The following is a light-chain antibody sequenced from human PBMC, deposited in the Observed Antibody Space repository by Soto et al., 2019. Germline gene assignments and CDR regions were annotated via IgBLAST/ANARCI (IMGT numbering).Light chain of an antibody. CDR3: QHSYNTPRT. Sequence: DIQMTQSPSSLSASVGDRVTISCRASQSVATSLNLYQQKPWKAPKLMIYAASSLQSGVPSKYSGPRSGTDFTLSIISLQPEDLTTYYCQHSYNTPRTFGQGTKVQIK. CDR2: AAS. CDR1: QSVATS. J-gene: IGKJ1*01. V-gene: IGKV1-39*01.